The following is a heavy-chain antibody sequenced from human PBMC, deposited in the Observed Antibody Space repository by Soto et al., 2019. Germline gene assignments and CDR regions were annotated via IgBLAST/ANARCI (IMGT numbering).Heavy chain of an antibody. J-gene: IGHJ5*02. V-gene: IGHV3-30-3*01. CDR2: ISYDGSNK. CDR1: GFTFGGYA. CDR3: ARDALYDFWSGSGGKNWFDP. Sequence: GGSLRLSCGAAGFTFGGYAVHWVRQAPGKGLEWVAVISYDGSNKYYADSVKGRFTISRDNSKNTLYLQMNSLRAEDTAVYYCARDALYDFWSGSGGKNWFDPWGQGTLVTVSS. D-gene: IGHD3-3*01.